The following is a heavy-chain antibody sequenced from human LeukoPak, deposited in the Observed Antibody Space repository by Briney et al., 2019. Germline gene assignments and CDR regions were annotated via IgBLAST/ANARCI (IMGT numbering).Heavy chain of an antibody. D-gene: IGHD3-10*01. V-gene: IGHV3-74*01. CDR3: ARALYMARGDNWFDP. J-gene: IGHJ5*02. CDR1: GFTFSSYW. CDR2: INSDGSYT. Sequence: QPGGSLRLSCAASGFTFSSYWMHWVRQAPGKGLVYVSRINSDGSYTSYADSVKGRFTISRDNAKNTLYLQMNSLRADDTAVYYCARALYMARGDNWFDPWGQGTLVTVSS.